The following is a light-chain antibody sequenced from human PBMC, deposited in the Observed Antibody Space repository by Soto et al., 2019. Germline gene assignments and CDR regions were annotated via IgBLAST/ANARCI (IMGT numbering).Light chain of an antibody. V-gene: IGKV3-20*01. CDR1: QTVGASY. Sequence: ELVLTQSPGTLSLSPGERVTLFCRASQTVGASYLAWYQQKPGQAHSLLIYGGSIRATGIPDRFSGSGSGPDFALTISRLEPEDFAVYYCQQYGISPWTFGQGTKVEIK. CDR2: GGS. CDR3: QQYGISPWT. J-gene: IGKJ1*01.